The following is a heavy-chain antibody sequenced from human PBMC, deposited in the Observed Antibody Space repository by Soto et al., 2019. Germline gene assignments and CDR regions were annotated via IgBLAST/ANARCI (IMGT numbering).Heavy chain of an antibody. D-gene: IGHD3-9*01. CDR3: ARVVLTITRGAFYA. J-gene: IGHJ3*01. V-gene: IGHV4-4*02. Sequence: QVQLQESGPGLVKPSGTLSLTCAVSGGSISSSHWWTWVRQSPGKGLEYIGEISHSGTSNSNPSLKSRVTLSVDKSKNHFSLTLSSVTAADTAVYYWARVVLTITRGAFYACGQGTLVIVSS. CDR2: ISHSGTS. CDR1: GGSISSSHW.